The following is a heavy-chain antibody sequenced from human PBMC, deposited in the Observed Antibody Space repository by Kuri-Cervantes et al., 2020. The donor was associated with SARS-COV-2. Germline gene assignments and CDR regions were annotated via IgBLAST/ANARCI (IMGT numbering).Heavy chain of an antibody. CDR2: IRSSGSTI. CDR1: GFTFSDYY. CDR3: ARDPSTSSSWYLFDP. V-gene: IGHV3-11*01. D-gene: IGHD6-13*01. J-gene: IGHJ5*02. Sequence: GGSLSLSCAAAGFTFSDYYMSCIRQAPGKGLEWVSYIRSSGSTIYYADSVKGRFTISRDNAKNSLYLQMNSLRAEDTAVYYCARDPSTSSSWYLFDPWGQGTLVTVSS.